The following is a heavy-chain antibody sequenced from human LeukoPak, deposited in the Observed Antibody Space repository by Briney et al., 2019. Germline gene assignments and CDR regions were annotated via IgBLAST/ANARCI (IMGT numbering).Heavy chain of an antibody. D-gene: IGHD3-22*01. V-gene: IGHV4-39*07. CDR2: IYYSGST. Sequence: SETLSLTCTVSGGSISSSSYYWGWIRQPPGTGLEWIGSIYYSGSTYYNPSLKSRVTISVDTSKNQFSLKLSSVTAADTAVYYCARAWVTMIVVVTPDAFDIWGQGTMVTVSS. J-gene: IGHJ3*02. CDR3: ARAWVTMIVVVTPDAFDI. CDR1: GGSISSSSYY.